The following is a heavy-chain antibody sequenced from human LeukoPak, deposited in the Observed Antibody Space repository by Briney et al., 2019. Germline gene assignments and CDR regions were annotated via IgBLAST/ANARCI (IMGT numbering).Heavy chain of an antibody. CDR1: GYSISNGFY. J-gene: IGHJ4*02. Sequence: PSATLSLTCTVSGYSISNGFYWAWIRQPPGKGLKAFASVYHTGSTNYNPSLKSRVTISVDTSKNQFSLKLSSVTAADTAVYYCARALTVSAAGISFDYWGQGTLVTVSS. CDR3: ARALTVSAAGISFDY. D-gene: IGHD6-13*01. CDR2: VYHTGST. V-gene: IGHV4-38-2*02.